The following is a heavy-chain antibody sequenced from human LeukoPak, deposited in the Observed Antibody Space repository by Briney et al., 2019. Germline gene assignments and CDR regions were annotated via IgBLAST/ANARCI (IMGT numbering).Heavy chain of an antibody. V-gene: IGHV1-18*01. CDR3: ARDSDKVVDH. CDR2: ITAYNGNR. CDR1: GYTFSNYG. J-gene: IGHJ4*01. D-gene: IGHD2-15*01. Sequence: ASVKVSCKTSGYTFSNYGISWGRQAPGQGLEWMGWITAYNGNRLYAQRFQGRITLTTDTSTSTSYMELRSLEYDDTAIYYCARDSDKVVDHWGQGTLVTVSS.